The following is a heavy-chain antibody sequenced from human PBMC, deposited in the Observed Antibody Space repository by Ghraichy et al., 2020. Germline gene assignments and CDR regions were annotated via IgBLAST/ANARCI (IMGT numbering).Heavy chain of an antibody. CDR1: GGSFSGYY. CDR2: INHSGST. CDR3: ARVRYYYGMDV. J-gene: IGHJ6*02. Sequence: SETLSLTCAVYGGSFSGYYWSWIRQPPGKGLEWIGEINHSGSTNYNPSIKSRVTISVDTSKNQFSLKLSSVTAADTAVYYCARVRYYYGMDVWGQGTTVTVSS. V-gene: IGHV4-34*01.